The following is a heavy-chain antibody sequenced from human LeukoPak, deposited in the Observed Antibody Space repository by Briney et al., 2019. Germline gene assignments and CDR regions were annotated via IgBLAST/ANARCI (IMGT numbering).Heavy chain of an antibody. CDR3: ARHLRPAHEYYFDY. CDR2: IYYSGST. D-gene: IGHD2-2*01. CDR1: GGSISSGGYY. Sequence: SETLSLTCTVSGGSISSGGYYWGWIRQPPGKGLEWIGSIYYSGSTYYNPSLKSRVTISVDTSKNQFSLKLSSVTAADTAVYYCARHLRPAHEYYFDYWGQGTLVTVSS. V-gene: IGHV4-39*01. J-gene: IGHJ4*02.